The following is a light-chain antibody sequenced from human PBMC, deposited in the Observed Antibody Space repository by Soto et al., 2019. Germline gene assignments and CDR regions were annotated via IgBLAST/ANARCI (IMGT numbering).Light chain of an antibody. V-gene: IGKV3-20*01. J-gene: IGKJ5*01. CDR1: QSVTTR. CDR2: GAS. CDR3: QQYGGSPIT. Sequence: EIVLTQSPDTLSLSPGGRATLSCRASQSVTTRLAWYQQKPGQPPRLLISGASVRASGVPVRISGSGSGTDFTLTISRLEPEDFALYHCQQYGGSPITFGLGTRLEVK.